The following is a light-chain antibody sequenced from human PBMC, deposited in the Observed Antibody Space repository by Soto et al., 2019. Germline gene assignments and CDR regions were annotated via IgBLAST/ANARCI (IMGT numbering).Light chain of an antibody. CDR2: SYN. J-gene: IGLJ2*01. Sequence: QSVLTQPPSASGTPGQRVTISCSGSSSNIGSNTVIWYQQLPGTAPKLLIYSYNQRPSGVPDRFSGSKSGTSASLAISGLQSEDEADYCCAAWDDSLNGVVFGGGTKLTVL. CDR1: SSNIGSNT. CDR3: AAWDDSLNGVV. V-gene: IGLV1-44*01.